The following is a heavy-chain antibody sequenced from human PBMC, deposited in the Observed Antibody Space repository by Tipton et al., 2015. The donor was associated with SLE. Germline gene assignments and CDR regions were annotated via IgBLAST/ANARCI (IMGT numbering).Heavy chain of an antibody. Sequence: TLSLTCTVSGGSIGSSRYYWGWIRQPPGKGLEWIGTTHYSGSTFRTPSLKSRVTISLDTSKNQLSLKLSSVTAADTAVYFCARDSSGGYNWFDPWGQGTLVTVSS. CDR3: ARDSSGGYNWFDP. V-gene: IGHV4-39*07. CDR2: THYSGST. D-gene: IGHD3-22*01. CDR1: GGSIGSSRYY. J-gene: IGHJ5*02.